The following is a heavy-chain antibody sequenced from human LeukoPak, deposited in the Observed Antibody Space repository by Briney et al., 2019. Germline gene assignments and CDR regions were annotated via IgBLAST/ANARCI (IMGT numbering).Heavy chain of an antibody. CDR1: AGSISSYY. D-gene: IGHD6-13*01. J-gene: IGHJ4*02. CDR3: ARDRGNYFDY. V-gene: IGHV4-59*01. Sequence: SETLSLTCTVSAGSISSYYWSWLRQPPGKGLEWIGYISYSGTTNYNPSLKSRVTISVAPSKNQFSLKLRSVTAPDTAVYYCARDRGNYFDYWGQGTLVTVSS. CDR2: ISYSGTT.